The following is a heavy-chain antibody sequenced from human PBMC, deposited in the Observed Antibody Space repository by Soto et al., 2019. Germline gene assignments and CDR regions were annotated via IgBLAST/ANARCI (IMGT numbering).Heavy chain of an antibody. V-gene: IGHV5-51*01. J-gene: IGHJ5*02. CDR3: ATAPRDYYDSSGYYPNWFDP. CDR2: IYPGDSDT. D-gene: IGHD3-22*01. CDR1: GYSFTSYW. Sequence: GESLKISCKGSGYSFTSYWIGWVRQMPGKGLEWMGIIYPGDSDTRYSPSFQGQVTISADKSISTAYLQWSSLKASDTAMYYCATAPRDYYDSSGYYPNWFDPWGQGTLVTVSS.